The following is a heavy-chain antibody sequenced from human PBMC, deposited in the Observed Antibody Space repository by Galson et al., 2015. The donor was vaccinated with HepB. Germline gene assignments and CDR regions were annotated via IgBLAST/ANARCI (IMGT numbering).Heavy chain of an antibody. CDR1: GFTVSSNY. CDR2: IYSGGST. Sequence: SLRLSCAASGFTVSSNYMSWVRQAPGKGLEWVSVIYSGGSTYYADSVKGRFTISRDNSKNTLYLQMNSLRAEDTAVYYCARDPRGGATVYYGMDVWGQGTTVTVSS. CDR3: ARDPRGGATVYYGMDV. V-gene: IGHV3-53*01. D-gene: IGHD3-16*01. J-gene: IGHJ6*02.